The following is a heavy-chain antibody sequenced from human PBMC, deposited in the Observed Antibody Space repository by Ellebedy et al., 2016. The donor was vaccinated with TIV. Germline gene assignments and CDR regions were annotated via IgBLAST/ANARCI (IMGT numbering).Heavy chain of an antibody. Sequence: GESLKISCAASGFTFSSYAMSWVRQAPGKGLEWVSAISGSGGSTYYADSVKGRFTISRDNSKNTLYLQMNSLRAEDTAVYYCARGDGDPLYYYYGMDVWGQGTTVTVSS. CDR3: ARGDGDPLYYYYGMDV. J-gene: IGHJ6*02. CDR1: GFTFSSYA. CDR2: ISGSGGST. D-gene: IGHD4-17*01. V-gene: IGHV3-23*01.